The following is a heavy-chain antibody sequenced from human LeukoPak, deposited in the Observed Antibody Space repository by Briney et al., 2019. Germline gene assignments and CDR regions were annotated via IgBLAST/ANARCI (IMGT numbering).Heavy chain of an antibody. D-gene: IGHD3-22*01. CDR3: AKDWGKYYYDSSGYSFDY. CDR1: GFTFSSYW. Sequence: GGSLRLSCAASGFTFSSYWMSWVRQAPGKGLEWVANIKQDGSEKYYADSVKGRFTISRDNSKNTLYLQMNSLRAEDTAVYYCAKDWGKYYYDSSGYSFDYWGQGTLVTVSS. J-gene: IGHJ4*02. CDR2: IKQDGSEK. V-gene: IGHV3-7*01.